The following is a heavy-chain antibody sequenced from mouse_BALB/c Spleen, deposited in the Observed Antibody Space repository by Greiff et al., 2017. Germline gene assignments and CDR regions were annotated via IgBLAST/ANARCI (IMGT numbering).Heavy chain of an antibody. J-gene: IGHJ2*01. Sequence: QVQLQQSGAELMKPGASVKISCKATGYTFSSYWIEWVKQRPGHGLEWIGEILPGSGSTNYNEKFKGKATFTADTSSNTAYMQLSSLTSEDSAVYYCARRSGLRRYFDYWGQGTTLTVSS. CDR3: ARRSGLRRYFDY. D-gene: IGHD2-2*01. CDR1: GYTFSSYW. CDR2: ILPGSGST. V-gene: IGHV1-9*01.